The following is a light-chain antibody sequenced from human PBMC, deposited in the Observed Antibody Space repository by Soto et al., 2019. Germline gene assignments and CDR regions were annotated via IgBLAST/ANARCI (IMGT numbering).Light chain of an antibody. Sequence: DIQMTQSPSTLSASVGDRVTITCRASQSLGSWLAWYQQKPGKAPKLLIFDASSLQRGVPSRFTGSGSGTEFTLTITSLQPDDSATYYCQQYDTFPTFGQGTKVDIK. CDR3: QQYDTFPT. CDR2: DAS. V-gene: IGKV1-5*01. J-gene: IGKJ1*01. CDR1: QSLGSW.